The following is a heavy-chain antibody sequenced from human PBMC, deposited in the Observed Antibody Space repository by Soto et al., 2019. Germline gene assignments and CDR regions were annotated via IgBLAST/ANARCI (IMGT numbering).Heavy chain of an antibody. J-gene: IGHJ4*02. CDR1: GYTFTSYY. Sequence: ASVKVSCKASGYTFTSYYMHWVRQAPGQGLEWMGIINPSGGSTSYAQKFQGRVTMTRDTSTSTVYMELSSLRSEDTAVYYCARGVERLRYFDCLLSPSPFDYWGQGTLVIVSS. CDR2: INPSGGST. D-gene: IGHD3-9*01. V-gene: IGHV1-46*01. CDR3: ARGVERLRYFDCLLSPSPFDY.